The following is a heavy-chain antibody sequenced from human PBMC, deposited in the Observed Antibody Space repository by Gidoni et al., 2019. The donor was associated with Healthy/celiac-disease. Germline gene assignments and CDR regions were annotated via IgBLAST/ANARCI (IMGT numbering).Heavy chain of an antibody. V-gene: IGHV3-7*01. Sequence: DSVKGRFTISRDNAKNSLYLQMNSLRAEDTAVYYCARAYYDFWSGYYGYWGQGTLVTVSS. D-gene: IGHD3-3*01. J-gene: IGHJ4*02. CDR3: ARAYYDFWSGYYGY.